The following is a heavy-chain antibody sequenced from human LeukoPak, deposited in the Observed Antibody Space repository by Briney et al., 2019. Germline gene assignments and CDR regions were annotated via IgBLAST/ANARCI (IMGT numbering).Heavy chain of an antibody. CDR1: GFTFSSYS. J-gene: IGHJ4*02. CDR2: ISSSSSYT. Sequence: GGSLRLSCAASGFTFSSYSMNWVRQAPGKGLEWVSSISSSSSYTYYADSVKGRFTISRDNAKNSLYLQMNSLRAEDTAVYYCARDRMATITTWGQGTLVTVSS. D-gene: IGHD5-24*01. CDR3: ARDRMATITT. V-gene: IGHV3-21*01.